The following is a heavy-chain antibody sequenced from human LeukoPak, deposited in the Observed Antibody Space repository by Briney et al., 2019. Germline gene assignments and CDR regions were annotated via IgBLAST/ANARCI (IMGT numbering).Heavy chain of an antibody. V-gene: IGHV4-38-2*01. CDR3: ARLGGSMVASY. Sequence: PSETLSLTCAVSGYSISSGYYWGWIRQPPGKGLEWIGSIYHSGSTYYNPSLKSRVTISVDTSKNQFSLKLSSVTAADTAVYYCARLGGSMVASYWGQGTLVTVSS. D-gene: IGHD3-10*01. J-gene: IGHJ4*02. CDR2: IYHSGST. CDR1: GYSISSGYY.